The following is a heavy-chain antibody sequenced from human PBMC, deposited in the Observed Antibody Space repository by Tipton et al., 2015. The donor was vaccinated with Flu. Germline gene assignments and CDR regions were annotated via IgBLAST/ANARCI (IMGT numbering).Heavy chain of an antibody. J-gene: IGHJ5*02. Sequence: TLSLTCTVSGDSISNYYWSWIRQPPGKGLEWIGYIYSSGSTNYSPSLKSRVTKSVDTSKNQFSLKVSSVTAADTAVNYWARHSSSALGWFDPWGQVTLVTVSS. CDR3: ARHSSSALGWFDP. CDR2: IYSSGST. V-gene: IGHV4-59*08. D-gene: IGHD3-10*01. CDR1: GDSISNYY.